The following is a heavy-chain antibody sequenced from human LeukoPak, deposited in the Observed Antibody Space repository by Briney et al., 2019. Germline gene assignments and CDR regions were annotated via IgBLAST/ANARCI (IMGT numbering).Heavy chain of an antibody. D-gene: IGHD3-10*01. Sequence: ASVKVSCKVSGYTLTELSMHWVRQAPGQGLEWMGWISAYNGNTNYAQKLQGRVTMTTDTSTSTAYMELRSLRSDDTAVYYCARDQNYGSGSGFDYWGQGTLVTVSS. J-gene: IGHJ4*02. CDR2: ISAYNGNT. V-gene: IGHV1-18*01. CDR1: GYTLTELS. CDR3: ARDQNYGSGSGFDY.